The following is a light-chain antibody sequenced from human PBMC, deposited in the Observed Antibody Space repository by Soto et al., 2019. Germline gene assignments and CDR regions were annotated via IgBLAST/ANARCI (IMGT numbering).Light chain of an antibody. CDR3: ASYTTTSTLWV. V-gene: IGLV2-14*01. CDR1: SSDVGGYNH. Sequence: QSVLTQPASVSGSPGQSITISCTGTSSDVGGYNHVSWYQHHPDKAPKVIIFEVSNRPSGISSRFSGSRSGNTASLTISGLQAEDEADYYCASYTTTSTLWVFGGGTKLTV. J-gene: IGLJ3*02. CDR2: EVS.